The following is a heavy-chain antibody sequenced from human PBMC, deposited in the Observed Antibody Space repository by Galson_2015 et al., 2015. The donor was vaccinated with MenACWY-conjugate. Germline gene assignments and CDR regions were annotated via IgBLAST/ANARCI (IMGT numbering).Heavy chain of an antibody. CDR2: LSGNGGTI. Sequence: SLRLSCAGSGFTFSTYAMHWVRQAPGTGPEYVSVLSGNGGTIFHADSAKGRFTLSRANSQHTLYLQMNNVTTEDTAVYFCVKSPRVIISSFESWGQGTLVTVSS. CDR3: VKSPRVIISSFES. CDR1: GFTFSTYA. D-gene: IGHD2-21*01. J-gene: IGHJ4*02. V-gene: IGHV3-64D*06.